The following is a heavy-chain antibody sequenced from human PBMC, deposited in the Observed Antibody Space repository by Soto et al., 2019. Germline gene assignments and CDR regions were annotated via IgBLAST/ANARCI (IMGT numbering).Heavy chain of an antibody. Sequence: QVQLVESGGGVDQPGRSLRLSCAASGFTFSSYGMHWVRQAPGKGLEWVAVISYDGSNRYYADSVKCRITISRDNSKNTLYLQMSSLRAEDTAGYYCAKDYSFWSGFREYWGQGTLVNVSS. CDR2: ISYDGSNR. V-gene: IGHV3-30*18. J-gene: IGHJ4*02. CDR1: GFTFSSYG. CDR3: AKDYSFWSGFREY. D-gene: IGHD3-3*01.